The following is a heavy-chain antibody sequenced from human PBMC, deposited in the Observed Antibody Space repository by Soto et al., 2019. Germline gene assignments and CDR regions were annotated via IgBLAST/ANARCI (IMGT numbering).Heavy chain of an antibody. J-gene: IGHJ3*02. CDR2: IYHSGST. CDR1: GGSIRSSNW. D-gene: IGHD3-22*01. CDR3: ARDRRYYYDSSGYLTAGGAFDI. Sequence: SLPCAVSGGSIRSSNWWSWVRQPPGKGLEWIGEIYHSGSTNYNPSLKSRVTISVDKSKDQFSLKLSSVTAADTAVYYCARDRRYYYDSSGYLTAGGAFDIWGQGTMVTVSS. V-gene: IGHV4-4*02.